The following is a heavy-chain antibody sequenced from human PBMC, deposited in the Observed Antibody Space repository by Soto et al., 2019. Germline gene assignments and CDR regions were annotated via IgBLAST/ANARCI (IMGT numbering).Heavy chain of an antibody. J-gene: IGHJ4*02. CDR2: IIPIFGTA. CDR3: ARVPPPYCYGAGYFDY. D-gene: IGHD3-10*01. V-gene: IGHV1-69*01. Sequence: QVQLVQSGAEVKKPGSSVKVSCKAAGGTFSSYAIRWVRQAPGQGLEWMGGIIPIFGTANYAQKIQGSVTMTADESTSTAYMELSSLRSEDTAVEYCARVPPPYCYGAGYFDYWGQGAMVTVSS. CDR1: GGTFSSYA.